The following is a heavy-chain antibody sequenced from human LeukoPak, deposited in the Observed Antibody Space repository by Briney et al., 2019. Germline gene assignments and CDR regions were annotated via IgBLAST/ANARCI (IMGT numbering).Heavy chain of an antibody. CDR3: ARAGYSSSWYTPLVSWSDP. D-gene: IGHD6-13*01. J-gene: IGHJ5*02. Sequence: SETLSLTCAVYGGSFSGYYWGWLRQPPGKGLEWIGEINHSGSTNYNPSLKSRVTISVDTSKNQFSLKLSSVTAADTAVYYCARAGYSSSWYTPLVSWSDPWGQGTLVTVSS. CDR1: GGSFSGYY. CDR2: INHSGST. V-gene: IGHV4-34*01.